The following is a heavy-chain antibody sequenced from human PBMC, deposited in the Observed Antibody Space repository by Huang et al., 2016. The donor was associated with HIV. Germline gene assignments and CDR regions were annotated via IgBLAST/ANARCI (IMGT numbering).Heavy chain of an antibody. Sequence: EVQLLESGGGLVQPGGSLRLSCAGSGFSFVSYGMSWVRQPPGRGLEWVSATSNSGSDTYYAASVKGRFTISRDNSKNTLYLQMNSLRAEDTAVYYCAKEASYIFWNGYPLASWGQGTLVTVSP. D-gene: IGHD3-3*01. J-gene: IGHJ5*02. CDR2: TSNSGSDT. CDR1: GFSFVSYG. CDR3: AKEASYIFWNGYPLAS. V-gene: IGHV3-23*01.